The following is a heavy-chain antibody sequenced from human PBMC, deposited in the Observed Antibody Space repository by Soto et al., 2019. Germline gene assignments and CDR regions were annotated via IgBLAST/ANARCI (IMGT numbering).Heavy chain of an antibody. Sequence: GGSLRLSCAASGFTFSSYGMHWVRQAPGKGLEWVAVISYDGSNKYYADSVKGRFAISRDNSKNTLYLQMNSLRAEDTAVYYCAKDILSLGTGTTGYYYYGMDVWGQGTTVTVSS. CDR2: ISYDGSNK. J-gene: IGHJ6*02. CDR1: GFTFSSYG. D-gene: IGHD1-7*01. V-gene: IGHV3-30*18. CDR3: AKDILSLGTGTTGYYYYGMDV.